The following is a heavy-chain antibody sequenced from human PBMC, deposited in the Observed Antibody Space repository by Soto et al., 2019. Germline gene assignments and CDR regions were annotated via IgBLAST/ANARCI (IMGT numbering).Heavy chain of an antibody. J-gene: IGHJ5*02. D-gene: IGHD3-3*01. CDR1: GGSVSSGSYY. CDR2: IYYSGST. V-gene: IGHV4-61*01. Sequence: PSETLSLTCTVSGGSVSSGSYYWSWIRQPPGKGLEWIGYIYYSGSTNYNPSLKSRVTISVDTSKNQFSLKLSSVTAADTAVYYCARGGVKDYDFWSGYSYNWFDPWGQGTLVTVSS. CDR3: ARGGVKDYDFWSGYSYNWFDP.